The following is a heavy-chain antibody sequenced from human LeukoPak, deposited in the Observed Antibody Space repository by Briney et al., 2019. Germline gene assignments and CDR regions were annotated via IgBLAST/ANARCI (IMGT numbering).Heavy chain of an antibody. Sequence: GASVKVSCKASGYTFTVYYMHWVRQAPGQGLEWMGWINPNSGDTDYAQKFQGRVTMTRDTSISTAYMELNRLTSDDTAVYYCARVPPGIGGFGYWGQGTLVTVSS. CDR3: ARVPPGIGGFGY. CDR2: INPNSGDT. J-gene: IGHJ4*02. V-gene: IGHV1-2*02. CDR1: GYTFTVYY. D-gene: IGHD3-16*01.